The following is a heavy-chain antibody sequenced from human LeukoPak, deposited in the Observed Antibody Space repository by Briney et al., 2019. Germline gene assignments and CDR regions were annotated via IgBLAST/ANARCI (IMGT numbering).Heavy chain of an antibody. CDR1: GGSISSYY. CDR2: IYTSGST. D-gene: IGHD3-3*01. J-gene: IGHJ4*02. Sequence: SETLSLTFTVSGGSISSYYWSWIRQPPGKGLEWIGRIYTSGSTNYNPSLKSRVTMSVDTSKNQFSLKLSSVTAADTAVYYCARAKAEYYDFWSGENGSHFDYWGQGTLVTVSS. CDR3: ARAKAEYYDFWSGENGSHFDY. V-gene: IGHV4-4*07.